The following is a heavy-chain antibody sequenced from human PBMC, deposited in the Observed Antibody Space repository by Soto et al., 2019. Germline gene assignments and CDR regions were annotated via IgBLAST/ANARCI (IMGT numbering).Heavy chain of an antibody. Sequence: SETLSLTCAVYGGSFSGYYWSWIRQPPGKGLEWTGEINHSGSTNYNPSLKSRVTISVDTSKNQFSLKLSSVTAADTAVYYCARVLNEGWFDPWGQGTLVTVSS. D-gene: IGHD1-1*01. CDR3: ARVLNEGWFDP. J-gene: IGHJ5*02. CDR2: INHSGST. V-gene: IGHV4-34*01. CDR1: GGSFSGYY.